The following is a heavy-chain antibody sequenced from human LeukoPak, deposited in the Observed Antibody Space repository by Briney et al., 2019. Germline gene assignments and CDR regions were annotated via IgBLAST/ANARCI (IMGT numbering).Heavy chain of an antibody. V-gene: IGHV1-2*02. CDR1: GYTFTDYY. CDR3: ASIQYDSSGYYYWGAFDI. Sequence: ASVKVSCKAPGYTFTDYYIHWVRQAPGQGLEWMGCIDPDSGGTKYGQKFQGRVTMTRDTSNNTAYMELSRLRSDDTAVYYCASIQYDSSGYYYWGAFDIWGQGTMVTVSS. D-gene: IGHD3-22*01. J-gene: IGHJ3*02. CDR2: IDPDSGGT.